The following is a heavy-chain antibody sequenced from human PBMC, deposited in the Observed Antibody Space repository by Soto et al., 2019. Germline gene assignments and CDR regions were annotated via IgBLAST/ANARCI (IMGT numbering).Heavy chain of an antibody. J-gene: IGHJ4*02. Sequence: SETLSPTCAVYGGSFRGYYWSWIRQPPGKGLEWIGEINHSGSTNYNPSLKSRVTISVDTSKNQFSLKLSSVTAADTAVYYCARGNDWDGDFDYWGQGTLVTVSS. D-gene: IGHD1-1*01. V-gene: IGHV4-34*01. CDR3: ARGNDWDGDFDY. CDR1: GGSFRGYY. CDR2: INHSGST.